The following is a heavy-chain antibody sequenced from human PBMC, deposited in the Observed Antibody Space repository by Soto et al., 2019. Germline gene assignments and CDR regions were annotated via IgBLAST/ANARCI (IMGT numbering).Heavy chain of an antibody. Sequence: GGSLRLSCAASGFTFSSYGMHWVRQAPGKGLEWVAVISYDGSNKYYADSVKGRFTISRDNSKNTLYLQMNSLRAEDTAVYYCAKEAAYYDFWSGYSTFDYWGQGTLVTVSS. V-gene: IGHV3-30*18. D-gene: IGHD3-3*01. CDR1: GFTFSSYG. CDR2: ISYDGSNK. J-gene: IGHJ4*02. CDR3: AKEAAYYDFWSGYSTFDY.